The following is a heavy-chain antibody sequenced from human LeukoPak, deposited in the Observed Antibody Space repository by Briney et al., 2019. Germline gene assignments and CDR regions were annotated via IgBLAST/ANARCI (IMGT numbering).Heavy chain of an antibody. J-gene: IGHJ6*02. CDR2: ISWNSGSI. CDR1: GFTFDDYA. V-gene: IGHV3-9*01. Sequence: GGSLRLSCAASGFTFDDYAMHWVRQAPGKGLEWVSGISWNSGSIGYADSVKGRFTISRDNAMNSLYLQMNSLRAEDTALYYCAKDIGVDTATIYYYYYGMDVWGQGTTVTVSS. D-gene: IGHD5-18*01. CDR3: AKDIGVDTATIYYYYYGMDV.